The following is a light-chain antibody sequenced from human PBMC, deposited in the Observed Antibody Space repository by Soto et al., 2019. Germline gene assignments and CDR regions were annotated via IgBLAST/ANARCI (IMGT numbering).Light chain of an antibody. V-gene: IGKV3-20*01. CDR1: QSVSNNY. Sequence: EIVLTQSPGTLSLSPGERATLSCRASQSVSNNYLAWYQQKPGQAPRLLIYGASNRATGIPDRFSGSGSGTDFTLTISRLEPEDFAVYYCQQYDNAPQTFGQGTKVDIK. CDR3: QQYDNAPQT. J-gene: IGKJ1*01. CDR2: GAS.